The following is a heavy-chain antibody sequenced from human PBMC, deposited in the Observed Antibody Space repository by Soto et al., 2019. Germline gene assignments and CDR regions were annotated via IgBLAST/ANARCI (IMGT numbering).Heavy chain of an antibody. CDR1: GYTFTSYG. CDR2: ISAYNGNT. Sequence: APVKLSCKASGYTFTSYGISWVRQAPEQGLEWMGWISAYNGNTNYAQKLQGRVTMTTDTSTSTAYMELRSLRSDDTAVYYCARDYTGLTVTTYWFDPWGQGTLVTVSS. D-gene: IGHD4-17*01. CDR3: ARDYTGLTVTTYWFDP. J-gene: IGHJ5*02. V-gene: IGHV1-18*01.